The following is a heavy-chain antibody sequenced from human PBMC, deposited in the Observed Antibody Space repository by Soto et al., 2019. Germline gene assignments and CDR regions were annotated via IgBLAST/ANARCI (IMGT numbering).Heavy chain of an antibody. V-gene: IGHV1-69*12. CDR3: AAHYGSVSSYNGFDY. D-gene: IGHD3-10*01. J-gene: IGHJ4*02. Sequence: QVQLVQSGAEVKKPGSSVKVSCKASGGTFSSYAISWVRQAPGQGLEWMGGIIPIFGTANYAQKFQGRVTLSAEESTSTAYMELSSPSSEDTAVYYCAAHYGSVSSYNGFDYRGQGTLVTVSS. CDR1: GGTFSSYA. CDR2: IIPIFGTA.